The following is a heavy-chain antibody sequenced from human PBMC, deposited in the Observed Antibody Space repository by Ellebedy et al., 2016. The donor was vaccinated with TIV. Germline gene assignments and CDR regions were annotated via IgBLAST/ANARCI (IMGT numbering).Heavy chain of an antibody. J-gene: IGHJ4*02. CDR2: ITSGGGST. Sequence: PGGSLRLSCAASGFSFSSHAMSWVRQAPGKGLEWVSVITSGGGSTFYADSVKGRFTISRDNSKNTLYLQMNGLRAEDTAVYYCAAWDSGYAPGDYWGQGTLVTVSS. V-gene: IGHV3-23*01. CDR3: AAWDSGYAPGDY. D-gene: IGHD5-12*01. CDR1: GFSFSSHA.